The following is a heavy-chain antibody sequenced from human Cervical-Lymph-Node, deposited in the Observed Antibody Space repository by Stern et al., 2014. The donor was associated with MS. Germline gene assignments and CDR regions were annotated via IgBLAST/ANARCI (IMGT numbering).Heavy chain of an antibody. CDR2: IYYSGST. D-gene: IGHD6-13*01. V-gene: IGHV4-59*01. CDR3: AREALAAGGLDY. CDR1: GGSISSYY. Sequence: QVQLQESGPGLVKPSETLSLTGTVSGGSISSYYWSWIRQPPGKGLEWIGYIYYSGSTNYNPSLKSRVTISVDTSKNQFSLKLSSVTAADTAVYYCAREALAAGGLDYWGQGTLVTVSS. J-gene: IGHJ4*02.